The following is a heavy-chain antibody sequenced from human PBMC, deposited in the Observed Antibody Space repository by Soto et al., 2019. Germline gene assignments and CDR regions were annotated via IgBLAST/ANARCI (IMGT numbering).Heavy chain of an antibody. V-gene: IGHV3-23*01. CDR3: AKKLTTYAVDPADY. J-gene: IGHJ4*02. D-gene: IGHD3-3*01. CDR1: GFTFSDFG. CDR2: ISASADAT. Sequence: GGSLRLSCASSGFTFSDFGMSWVRQAPGKGLEWVAVISASADATYYAASVKGRFTLSRDNSRNILYLQMNSLTVADTAVYYCAKKLTTYAVDPADYWGQGTQVTVSS.